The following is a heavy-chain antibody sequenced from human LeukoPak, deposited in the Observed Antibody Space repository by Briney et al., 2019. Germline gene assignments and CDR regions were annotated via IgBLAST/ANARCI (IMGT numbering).Heavy chain of an antibody. J-gene: IGHJ6*04. CDR1: GFTFSSYE. CDR3: AELGITMIGGV. CDR2: ISSSGSTI. Sequence: GGSLRLSCAASGFTFSSYEMNWVRQAPGKGLEWVSYISSSGSTIYYADSVKDRFTISRDNAKNSLYLQMNSLRAEDTAVYYCAELGITMIGGVWGKGTTVAISS. V-gene: IGHV3-48*03. D-gene: IGHD3-10*02.